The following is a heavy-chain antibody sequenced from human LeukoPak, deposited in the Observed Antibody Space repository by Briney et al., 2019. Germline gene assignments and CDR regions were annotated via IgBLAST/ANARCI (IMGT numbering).Heavy chain of an antibody. V-gene: IGHV1-69*05. Sequence: ASVKVSCKASGGTFSSYAINWVRQAPGQGLEWMGRIIPIFGTTNYAQKFQGRVTITTDESTSTTYMELSSLRSDDTAVYYCARGYYYESSGYPYFDYWGQGTLVTVSS. D-gene: IGHD3-22*01. CDR2: IIPIFGTT. CDR3: ARGYYYESSGYPYFDY. CDR1: GGTFSSYA. J-gene: IGHJ4*02.